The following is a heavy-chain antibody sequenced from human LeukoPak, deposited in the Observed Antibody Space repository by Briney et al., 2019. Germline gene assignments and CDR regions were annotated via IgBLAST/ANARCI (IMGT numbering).Heavy chain of an antibody. V-gene: IGHV4-30-4*01. CDR3: ARGLRGRSGYYFDS. CDR1: GGSISSGDYY. Sequence: SETLSLTCTVSGGSISSGDYYWNWIRQPPGKGLEWIGYIYYSGSTYYNPSLKSRVTISVDTSKTQSSLRLSSVTAADTAVYYCARGLRGRSGYYFDSWGQGTLVTVSS. CDR2: IYYSGST. J-gene: IGHJ4*02.